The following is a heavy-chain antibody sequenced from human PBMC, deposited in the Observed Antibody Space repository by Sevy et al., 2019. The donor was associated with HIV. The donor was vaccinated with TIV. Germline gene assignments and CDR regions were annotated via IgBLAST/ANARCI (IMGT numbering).Heavy chain of an antibody. CDR2: INQDGHEK. J-gene: IGHJ4*02. CDR3: ARSSYYYDNGYYYPFAI. D-gene: IGHD3-22*01. V-gene: IGHV3-7*01. Sequence: GGSLRPSCVASGFSLSNYWMTWVRQAPGKGLEWVANINQDGHEKYYVDSVKGRFTISRDGATLFLQMNSLRAEDTAVYFCARSSYYYDNGYYYPFAIWGRGTLVTVSS. CDR1: GFSLSNYW.